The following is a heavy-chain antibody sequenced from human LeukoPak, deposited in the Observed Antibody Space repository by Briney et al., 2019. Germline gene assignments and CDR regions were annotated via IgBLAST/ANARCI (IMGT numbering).Heavy chain of an antibody. CDR3: ARSRGLVVVAATDY. CDR2: IKQDGCEK. V-gene: IGHV3-7*03. J-gene: IGHJ4*02. D-gene: IGHD2-15*01. Sequence: GWSLTLSCAASGFTFRNYWMSWVGQAPAKGLEWVANIKQDGCEKYYLVSVKGRFTISRDNAKNSLYLQMSSLRAEDTAVYYCARSRGLVVVAATDYWGQGTLVTVSS. CDR1: GFTFRNYW.